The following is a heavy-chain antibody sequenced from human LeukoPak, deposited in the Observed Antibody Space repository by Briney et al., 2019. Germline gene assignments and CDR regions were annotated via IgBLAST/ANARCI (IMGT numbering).Heavy chain of an antibody. CDR1: GFTFSSYG. D-gene: IGHD6-19*01. Sequence: PGGSLRLSCAASGFTFSSYGMHWVRQAPGKGLEWVANIKQDGSNQQYVDSVKGRFTISRDNAKNSLYLQMTSLRAEDTAVYYCARFSRSIPVVFWGQGTLVTVSP. CDR2: IKQDGSNQ. J-gene: IGHJ4*02. CDR3: ARFSRSIPVVF. V-gene: IGHV3-7*01.